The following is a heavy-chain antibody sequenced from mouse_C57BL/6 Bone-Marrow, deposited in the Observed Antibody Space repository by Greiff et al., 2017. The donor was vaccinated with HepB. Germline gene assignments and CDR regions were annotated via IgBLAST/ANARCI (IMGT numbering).Heavy chain of an antibody. Sequence: VQLQQPGAELVKPGASVKLSCKASGYTFTSYWMQWVKQRPGQGLEWIGEIDPSDSYTNYNQKFKGKATLTVDTSSSTAYMQLSSLTSEDSAVYYSARQAGYYEAMDYWGQGTSVTVSS. D-gene: IGHD2-3*01. CDR3: ARQAGYYEAMDY. V-gene: IGHV1-50*01. CDR2: IDPSDSYT. CDR1: GYTFTSYW. J-gene: IGHJ4*01.